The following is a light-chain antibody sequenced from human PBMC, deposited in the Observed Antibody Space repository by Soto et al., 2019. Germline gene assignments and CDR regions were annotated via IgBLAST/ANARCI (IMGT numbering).Light chain of an antibody. CDR3: QQDNSYPYT. Sequence: DIQMTQSPSTLSASVGDRVTITCRASQSISSWLAGYQQKPGKAPKLLIYKASSLESGVPSRFSGSGSGTEYTLTISSLQPDDFATYYCQQDNSYPYTFGQGTKLEIK. CDR1: QSISSW. CDR2: KAS. V-gene: IGKV1-5*03. J-gene: IGKJ2*01.